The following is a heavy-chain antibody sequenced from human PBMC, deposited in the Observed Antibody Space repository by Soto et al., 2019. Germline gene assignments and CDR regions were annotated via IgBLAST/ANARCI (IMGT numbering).Heavy chain of an antibody. Sequence: SETLSLTCTVSGGSISSGGYYWSWIRQHPGKGLEWIGYIYYSGSTYYNPSLKSRVTISVDTSKNQFSLKLSSVTAADTAVYYCARDPSWLTPPTNYYYYGMDVCGQRTTVTASS. CDR3: ARDPSWLTPPTNYYYYGMDV. D-gene: IGHD5-18*01. CDR1: GGSISSGGYY. CDR2: IYYSGST. J-gene: IGHJ6*02. V-gene: IGHV4-31*03.